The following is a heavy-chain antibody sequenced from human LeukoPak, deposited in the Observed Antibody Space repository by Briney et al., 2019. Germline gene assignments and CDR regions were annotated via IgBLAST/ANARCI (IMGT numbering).Heavy chain of an antibody. CDR1: GFTFDDYA. D-gene: IGHD3-16*01. CDR3: AKDLVLGGTTGFDY. V-gene: IGHV3-9*01. CDR2: ISWNSGSI. Sequence: PGRSLRLSCAASGFTFDDYAMHWVRRAPGKGLEWVSGISWNSGSIGYADSVKGRFTISRDNAKNSLYLQMNSLRAEDTALYYCAKDLVLGGTTGFDYWGQGTLVTVSS. J-gene: IGHJ4*02.